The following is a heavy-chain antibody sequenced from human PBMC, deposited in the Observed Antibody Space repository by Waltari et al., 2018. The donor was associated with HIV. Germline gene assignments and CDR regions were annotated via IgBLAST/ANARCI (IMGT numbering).Heavy chain of an antibody. V-gene: IGHV3-48*04. Sequence: EVQLMESGGDLVQSGGSLRLSCAVSGFTFSLYSMNWVRQAPGKGLEWITYISSTSSAINYAESVKGRFTVSRDNARNSLYLQMSSLRVEDTAVYYCASGYATTVFEHWGQGALVTVSS. J-gene: IGHJ4*02. CDR3: ASGYATTVFEH. CDR1: GFTFSLYS. CDR2: ISSTSSAI. D-gene: IGHD4-17*01.